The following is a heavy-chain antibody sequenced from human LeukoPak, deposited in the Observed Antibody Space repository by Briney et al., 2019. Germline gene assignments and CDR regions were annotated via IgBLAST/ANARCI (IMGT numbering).Heavy chain of an antibody. Sequence: PSETLSLICTVSGGSISSYYWSWIRQPAGKGLEWIGRIYTSGSTNYNPSLKSRVTMSVDTSKNQFSLKLSSVTAADTAVYYCARVVERDYYYYYYMDVWGKGTTVPVSS. D-gene: IGHD1-26*01. J-gene: IGHJ6*03. V-gene: IGHV4-4*07. CDR1: GGSISSYY. CDR2: IYTSGST. CDR3: ARVVERDYYYYYYMDV.